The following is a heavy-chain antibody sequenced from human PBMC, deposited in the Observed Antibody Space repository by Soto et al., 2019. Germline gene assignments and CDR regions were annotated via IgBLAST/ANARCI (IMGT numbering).Heavy chain of an antibody. CDR3: ANALQTMAQGYYVDY. Sequence: SLRLSCAASGFTFSSYGMHWVRQAPGKGLEWVAAISYDGSNKYYADSVKGRFTISRDKSKNTLYLKMNSLRAEDTAVYYCANALQTMAQGYYVDYWGQGTLVNVSS. V-gene: IGHV3-30*18. J-gene: IGHJ4*02. CDR1: GFTFSSYG. D-gene: IGHD3-10*01. CDR2: ISYDGSNK.